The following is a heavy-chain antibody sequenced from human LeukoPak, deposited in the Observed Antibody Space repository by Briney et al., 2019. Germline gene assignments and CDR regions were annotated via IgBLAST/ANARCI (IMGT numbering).Heavy chain of an antibody. Sequence: PGRSLRLSCAASGFTFSSYAMHWVRQAPGKGLEWVAVISYDGSNKYYADSVKGRFTISRDNSKNTLYLQMNSLRAEDTAVYYCARLILTQESSDYWGQGTLVTVSS. V-gene: IGHV3-30*04. CDR3: ARLILTQESSDY. D-gene: IGHD2-2*01. CDR1: GFTFSSYA. J-gene: IGHJ4*02. CDR2: ISYDGSNK.